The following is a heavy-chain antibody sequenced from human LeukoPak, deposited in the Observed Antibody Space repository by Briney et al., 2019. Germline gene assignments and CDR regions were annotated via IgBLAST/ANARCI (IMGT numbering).Heavy chain of an antibody. Sequence: ASVKVSCKASGYTFTSYGISWVRQAPGQGLEWMGWISAYNGNTNYAQKLQGRVTMTTDTSTSTVYMELSSLRSEDTAVYYCARADSGPYCSSTSCYDYYYYYMDVWGKGTTVTVSS. CDR3: ARADSGPYCSSTSCYDYYYYYMDV. CDR1: GYTFTSYG. J-gene: IGHJ6*03. D-gene: IGHD2-2*01. CDR2: ISAYNGNT. V-gene: IGHV1-18*01.